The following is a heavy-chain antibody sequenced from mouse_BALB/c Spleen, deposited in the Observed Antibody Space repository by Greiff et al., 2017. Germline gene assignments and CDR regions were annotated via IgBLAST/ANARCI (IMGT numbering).Heavy chain of an antibody. V-gene: IGHV1S81*02. D-gene: IGHD2-10*02. CDR3: TKYGNYWFAY. J-gene: IGHJ3*01. CDR2: INPSNGGT. Sequence: QVQLQQPGAELVKPGASVKLSCKASGYTFTSYYMYWVKQRPGQGLEWIGGINPSNGGTNFNEKFKSKATLTVDKSSSTAYMQLSSLTSEDSAVYYCTKYGNYWFAYWGQGTLVTVSA. CDR1: GYTFTSYY.